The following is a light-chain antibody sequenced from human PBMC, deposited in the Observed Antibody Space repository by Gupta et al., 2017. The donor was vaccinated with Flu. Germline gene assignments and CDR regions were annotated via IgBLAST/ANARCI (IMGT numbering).Light chain of an antibody. J-gene: IGLJ1*01. CDR2: SSN. V-gene: IGLV1-44*01. CDR1: TSNVGSNA. Sequence: QSVLAQPPSASGTPGQRVTITCSGSTSNVGSNAVNWYQQVPGTSPKLLIYSSNQRPSGVPDRFAGSKSGTSASLAIRGLQSEDEADYYCAEWDDSLNGHYVFGTGTKVTVL. CDR3: AEWDDSLNGHYV.